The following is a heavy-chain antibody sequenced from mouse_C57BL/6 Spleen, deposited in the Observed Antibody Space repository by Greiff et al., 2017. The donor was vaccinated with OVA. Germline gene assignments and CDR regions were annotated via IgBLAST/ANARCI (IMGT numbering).Heavy chain of an antibody. CDR1: GYSITSGFF. CDR3: ARDGVITTVVATNFDV. D-gene: IGHD1-1*01. Sequence: EVHLVESGPGLVKPSQSLSLTCSVTGYSITSGFFWNLIRQVPGNKLEWMGYISYDGSNNYNPSLKNRISITRDTSKNQFFLKLNSVTTEDTATYYCARDGVITTVVATNFDVWGTGTTVTVSS. V-gene: IGHV3-6*01. J-gene: IGHJ1*03. CDR2: ISYDGSN.